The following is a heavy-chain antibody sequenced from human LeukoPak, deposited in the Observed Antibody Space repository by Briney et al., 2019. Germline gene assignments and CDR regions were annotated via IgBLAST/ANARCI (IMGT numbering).Heavy chain of an antibody. V-gene: IGHV3-9*01. J-gene: IGHJ3*02. CDR1: GFTFDDYA. CDR3: ANQGEWELLWRGDAFDI. CDR2: ISWNSGSI. D-gene: IGHD1-26*01. Sequence: GRSLRLSCAASGFTFDDYAMHWVWQAPGKGLEWVSGISWNSGSIGYADSVKARFTISRDNAKNSLYLQMNSLRAEDTALYYCANQGEWELLWRGDAFDIWGQGTMVTVSS.